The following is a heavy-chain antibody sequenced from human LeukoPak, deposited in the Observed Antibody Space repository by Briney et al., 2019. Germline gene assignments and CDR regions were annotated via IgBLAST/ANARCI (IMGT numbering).Heavy chain of an antibody. D-gene: IGHD5-12*01. J-gene: IGHJ4*02. CDR3: AKETSRGYSGYNDY. CDR1: GFTFSSYA. CDR2: ISGSGGST. Sequence: PGGSLRLSCAASGFTFSSYAMSWVRRAPGKGLEWVSAISGSGGSTYYADSVKGRFTISRDNSKNTLYLQMNSLRAEDTAVYYCAKETSRGYSGYNDYWGQGTLVTVSS. V-gene: IGHV3-23*01.